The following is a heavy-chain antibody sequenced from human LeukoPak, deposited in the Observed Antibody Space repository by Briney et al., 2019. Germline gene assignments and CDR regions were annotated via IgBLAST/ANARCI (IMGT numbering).Heavy chain of an antibody. CDR2: ISSSSYI. CDR3: ARDGYDPYYYMDV. J-gene: IGHJ6*03. Sequence: EGSLRLSCAASGFTFSSYSMNWVRQAPGKGLEWVSSISSSSYIYYADSVKGRFTISRDNAKNSLYLQMNSLRAEDTAVYYCARDGYDPYYYMDVWGKGTTVTVSS. D-gene: IGHD5-18*01. CDR1: GFTFSSYS. V-gene: IGHV3-21*01.